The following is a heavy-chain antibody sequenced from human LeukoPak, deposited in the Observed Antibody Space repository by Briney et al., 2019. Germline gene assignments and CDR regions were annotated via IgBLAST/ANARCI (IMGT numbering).Heavy chain of an antibody. CDR1: GFTFSSYE. D-gene: IGHD6-19*01. V-gene: IGHV3-48*03. J-gene: IGHJ4*02. CDR3: ARDKEKQWLAYFDY. CDR2: ISSRGSTI. Sequence: GGSLRLSCAASGFTFSSYEMNWVRQDPGKGLEWVSYISSRGSTIYYADSVKGRFTISRDNAKNSLYLQMNSLRAEDTAVYYCARDKEKQWLAYFDYWGQGTLVTVSS.